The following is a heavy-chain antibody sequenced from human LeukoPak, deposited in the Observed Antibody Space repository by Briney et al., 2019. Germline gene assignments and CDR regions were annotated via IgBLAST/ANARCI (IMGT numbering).Heavy chain of an antibody. Sequence: PSETLSLTCTVSGGSISSYYWSWIRQPAGKGLEWIGRIYTSGSTNYNPSLKSRVTMSVDTSKNQFSLKLSSVTAADTAVYYCARDAPPSDSSGHLYDAFDIWGQGTMVTVSS. CDR1: GGSISSYY. CDR2: IYTSGST. J-gene: IGHJ3*02. CDR3: ARDAPPSDSSGHLYDAFDI. D-gene: IGHD3-22*01. V-gene: IGHV4-4*07.